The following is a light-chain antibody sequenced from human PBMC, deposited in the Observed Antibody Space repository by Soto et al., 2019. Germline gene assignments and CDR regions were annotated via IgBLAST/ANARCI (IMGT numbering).Light chain of an antibody. CDR3: QQYGSSST. Sequence: EVVLTQSPVTLSLSPGERATLSCSASQSVSSSYLAWYQQKPGQAPRLLIYGASSRPTGIPDRFSGSGSGTDFTLTISRLEPEDFAVYYCQQYGSSSTFGQGTRLEIK. CDR2: GAS. CDR1: QSVSSSY. V-gene: IGKV3-20*01. J-gene: IGKJ5*01.